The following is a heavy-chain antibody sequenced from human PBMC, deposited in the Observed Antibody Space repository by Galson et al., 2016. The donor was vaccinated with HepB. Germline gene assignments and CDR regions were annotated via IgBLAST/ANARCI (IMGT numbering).Heavy chain of an antibody. V-gene: IGHV4-4*02. CDR3: ARAGRSDSGYVANGIFDK. D-gene: IGHD5-12*01. CDR2: IYHSGSS. J-gene: IGHJ3*02. CDR1: GGSIRSPNW. Sequence: TLSLTCAVSGGSIRSPNWWSWVRQPPGKGLEWIGEIYHSGSSIYNPSFQSRVTISVGESRTHFSLRLTSVTAADTAMSYCARAGRSDSGYVANGIFDKWDPRTIVIVSS.